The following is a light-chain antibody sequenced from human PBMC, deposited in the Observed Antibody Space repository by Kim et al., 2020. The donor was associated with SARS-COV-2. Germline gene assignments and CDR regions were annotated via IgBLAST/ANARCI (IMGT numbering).Light chain of an antibody. CDR2: LAS. Sequence: DIQMTQSPSTLSASVGDRVTITCRASENIGTWLAWYQQKPGRAPSLLIYLASTLESGVPSRFSGTGSGTEFSLNITSLQPDDFATYYCQHYSRFPYTFGQGTKLEI. CDR3: QHYSRFPYT. J-gene: IGKJ2*01. CDR1: ENIGTW. V-gene: IGKV1-5*03.